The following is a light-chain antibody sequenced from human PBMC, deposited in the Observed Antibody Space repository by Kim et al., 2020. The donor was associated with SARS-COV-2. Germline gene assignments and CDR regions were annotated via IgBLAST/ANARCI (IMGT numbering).Light chain of an antibody. Sequence: GQSITISCTGTRSDVGAYDHVSWYQQHPDKVPKLMIYDVNKRPSGVSSRFSGSKSGNTASLTISGLQTEDEADYYCSSFATSTTWVFGGGTQLTVL. V-gene: IGLV2-14*04. CDR2: DVN. J-gene: IGLJ3*02. CDR1: RSDVGAYDH. CDR3: SSFATSTTWV.